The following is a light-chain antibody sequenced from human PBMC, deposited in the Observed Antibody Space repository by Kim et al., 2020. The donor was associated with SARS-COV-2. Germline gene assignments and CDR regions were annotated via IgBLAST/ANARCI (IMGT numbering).Light chain of an antibody. CDR3: TSYTTRRTPWV. CDR2: DVS. V-gene: IGLV2-14*03. Sequence: QSALTQPASVSGSPGQSITISCIGSSSDIGTYDYVSWYQQYPGKAPRLVIYDVSNRPSGVSNRFSGSKSGNTASLTISGLQAEDEANYYCTSYTTRRTPWVFGGGTQLTVL. CDR1: SSDIGTYDY. J-gene: IGLJ3*02.